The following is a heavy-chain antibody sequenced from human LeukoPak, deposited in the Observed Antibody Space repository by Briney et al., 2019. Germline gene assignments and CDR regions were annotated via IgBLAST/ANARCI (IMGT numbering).Heavy chain of an antibody. D-gene: IGHD6-13*01. CDR2: IXXSGGST. V-gene: IGHV1-46*01. CDR3: ARDLFTIAAAGAPEXFQH. CDR1: GYTFTSYY. J-gene: IGHJ1*01. Sequence: SCTASGYTFTSYYMHWVRQAPGXGLEWMGMIXXSGGSTRYAQQFQGRVTMTRDTSTSTVYMELSSLRSEDTAVYFCARDLFTIAAAGAPEXFQHWGQGTLVTVSS.